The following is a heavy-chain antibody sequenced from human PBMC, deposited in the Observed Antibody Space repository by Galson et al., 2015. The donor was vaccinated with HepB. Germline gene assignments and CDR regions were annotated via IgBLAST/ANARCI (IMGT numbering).Heavy chain of an antibody. D-gene: IGHD6-6*01. CDR3: ATIIRSSPY. V-gene: IGHV1-69*13. J-gene: IGHJ4*02. CDR1: GGIFSTHT. Sequence: SVKVSCKASGGIFSTHTFSWVRQAPGQGLEWMGGIIPTVGTVDYAQKFQGRLTITADESTNTASMELTSLRSEDTAIYYCATIIRSSPYWGQGTLVTVSS. CDR2: IIPTVGTV.